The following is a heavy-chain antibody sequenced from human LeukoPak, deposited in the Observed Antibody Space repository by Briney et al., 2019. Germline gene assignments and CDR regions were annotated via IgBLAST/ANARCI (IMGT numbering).Heavy chain of an antibody. V-gene: IGHV3-21*01. CDR1: GFIFNTFG. D-gene: IGHD1-26*01. CDR3: ARDRGGSYHYYFDY. CDR2: ITSSTTYT. Sequence: GGSLRLSCSASGFIFNTFGMNWVRQAPGKGLEWVSSITSSTTYTYYADSVKGRFTISRDNAKNSLYLQMNSLRAEDTAVYYCARDRGGSYHYYFDYWGQGTLVTVSS. J-gene: IGHJ4*02.